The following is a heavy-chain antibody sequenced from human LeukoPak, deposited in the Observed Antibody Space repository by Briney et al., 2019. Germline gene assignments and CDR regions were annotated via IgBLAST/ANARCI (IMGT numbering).Heavy chain of an antibody. J-gene: IGHJ4*02. D-gene: IGHD6-19*01. Sequence: SETLSLTCAVSGYSISSGYHWGWIRQPPGKGLEWIGSIYHSGSTYYNPSLKSRVTISVDTSKNQFSLKLSSVTAADTAVYYCVRDDSSGWVGVGYFDYWGQGTLVTVSS. CDR1: GYSISSGYH. CDR3: VRDDSSGWVGVGYFDY. V-gene: IGHV4-38-2*02. CDR2: IYHSGST.